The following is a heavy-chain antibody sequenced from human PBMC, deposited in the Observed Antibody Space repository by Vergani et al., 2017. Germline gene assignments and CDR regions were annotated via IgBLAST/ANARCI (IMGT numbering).Heavy chain of an antibody. CDR2: INPKSGGT. Sequence: QVQVVQSGAEVKKPGASVKVSCKASGYTFTGYYMHWVRQAPGQGLEWMGWINPKSGGTNYAQKFQGRVTMTRDTSISTAYMERSRLRSDDTAVYYCARDSKGTDYWGQGTLVTVSS. CDR1: GYTFTGYY. CDR3: ARDSKGTDY. J-gene: IGHJ4*02. D-gene: IGHD4-11*01. V-gene: IGHV1-2*02.